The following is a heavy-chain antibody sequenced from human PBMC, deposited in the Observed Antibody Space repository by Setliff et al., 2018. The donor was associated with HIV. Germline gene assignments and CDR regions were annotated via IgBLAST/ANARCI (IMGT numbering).Heavy chain of an antibody. Sequence: ASVKVSCKASGDSLSSQYFHWVRQAPGQGPEWMGIIDPSGESINYTQRFQGRVTMTRDTSTNTVYTELSSLTSGDTAMYYCVSPMRVSQAFDIWGQGTMVTVS. CDR3: VSPMRVSQAFDI. CDR2: IDPSGESI. CDR1: GDSLSSQY. V-gene: IGHV1-46*01. J-gene: IGHJ3*02.